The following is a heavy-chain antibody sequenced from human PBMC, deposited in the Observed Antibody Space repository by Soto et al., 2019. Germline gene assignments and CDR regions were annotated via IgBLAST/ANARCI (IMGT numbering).Heavy chain of an antibody. CDR2: ISYDGSNK. CDR3: AKDCGPQGYYDFWSGYIHRGYFDY. V-gene: IGHV3-30*18. J-gene: IGHJ4*02. Sequence: GGSLRLSCAASGFTFSSYGMRRVRQAPGKGLEWVAVISYDGSNKYYADSVKGRFTISRDNSKNTLYLQMNSLRAEDTAVYYCAKDCGPQGYYDFWSGYIHRGYFDYWGQGTLVTVSS. D-gene: IGHD3-3*01. CDR1: GFTFSSYG.